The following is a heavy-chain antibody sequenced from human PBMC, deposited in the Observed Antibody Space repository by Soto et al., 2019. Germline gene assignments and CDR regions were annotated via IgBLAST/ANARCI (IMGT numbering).Heavy chain of an antibody. CDR1: GFTFSSHW. J-gene: IGHJ4*02. D-gene: IGHD6-6*01. Sequence: GGSLRLSCAASGFTFSSHWMHWVRQVPGKGLVWLSRINTDGGSTTYVDSVKGRFTTSRDNAKNTLYLEMNGLRVEDTAVYYCAREKMQLVRGYFDYWGQGTLVTVSS. CDR2: INTDGGST. CDR3: AREKMQLVRGYFDY. V-gene: IGHV3-74*03.